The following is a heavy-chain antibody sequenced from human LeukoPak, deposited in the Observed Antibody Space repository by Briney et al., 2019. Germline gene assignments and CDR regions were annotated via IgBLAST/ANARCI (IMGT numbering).Heavy chain of an antibody. CDR1: GYTFTSYG. J-gene: IGHJ4*02. CDR2: ISAYNGNT. CDR3: ARMAVAAKARGTFDY. Sequence: ASVKVSCKASGYTFTSYGISWVRQAPGQGLEWMGWISAYNGNTNYVQKLQGRVTMTTDTSTSTAYMELRSLRSDDTAVYYCARMAVAAKARGTFDYWGQGTLVTVSS. D-gene: IGHD6-19*01. V-gene: IGHV1-18*01.